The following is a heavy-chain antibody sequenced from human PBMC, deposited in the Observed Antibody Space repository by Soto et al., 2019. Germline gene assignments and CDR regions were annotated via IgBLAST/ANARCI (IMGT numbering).Heavy chain of an antibody. CDR2: ISYDGSNK. CDR1: GFTFSSYG. CDR3: AKERDILTGPRGHGMDV. Sequence: QVQLVESGGGVVQPGRSLRLSCAASGFTFSSYGMHWVRQAPGKGLEWVAVISYDGSNKYYADSVKGRFTISRDNSKNTLYLQMNSLSAEDTAVYYCAKERDILTGPRGHGMDVWGQGTTVTVSS. D-gene: IGHD3-9*01. V-gene: IGHV3-30*18. J-gene: IGHJ6*02.